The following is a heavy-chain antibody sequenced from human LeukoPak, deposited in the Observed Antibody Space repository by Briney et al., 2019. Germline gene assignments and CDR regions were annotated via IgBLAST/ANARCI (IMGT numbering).Heavy chain of an antibody. CDR1: GFTFSSYG. Sequence: GGTLRLSCAASGFTFSSYGMSWVRQAPGKGLEWVSAISGSGGSTYYADSVKGRFTISRDNSKNTLYLQMNSLRAEDTAVYYCANDRGHSYGLFDYWGQGTLVTVSS. CDR2: ISGSGGST. D-gene: IGHD5-18*01. V-gene: IGHV3-23*01. J-gene: IGHJ4*02. CDR3: ANDRGHSYGLFDY.